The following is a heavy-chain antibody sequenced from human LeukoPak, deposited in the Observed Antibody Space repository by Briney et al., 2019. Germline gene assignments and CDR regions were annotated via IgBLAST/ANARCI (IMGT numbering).Heavy chain of an antibody. CDR1: GYTFTSYG. D-gene: IGHD3-9*01. J-gene: IGHJ4*02. CDR3: ARESPFAYDILTGYSNSGVVDY. CDR2: ISAYNGNT. Sequence: GASVKVSRKASGYTFTSYGISWVRQAPAQGLEWMGWISAYNGNTNYAQKLPGRITMTTDTSTSTAYMELRSLRSDDTAVYYCARESPFAYDILTGYSNSGVVDYWGQGTLVTVSS. V-gene: IGHV1-18*01.